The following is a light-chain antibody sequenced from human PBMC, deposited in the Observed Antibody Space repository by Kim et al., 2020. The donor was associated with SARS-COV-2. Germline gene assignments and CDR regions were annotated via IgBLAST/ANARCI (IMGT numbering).Light chain of an antibody. CDR2: KDC. CDR3: QSADSSGTYV. V-gene: IGLV3-25*03. J-gene: IGLJ1*01. CDR1: ALPEQN. Sequence: VSPGQTARITCSEDALPEQNASWYQQKSGQAPCLVIYKDCERPSGIPERFSGSSSGTTVTLTISGVQAEDDADYYCQSADSSGTYVFGSGTKVTVL.